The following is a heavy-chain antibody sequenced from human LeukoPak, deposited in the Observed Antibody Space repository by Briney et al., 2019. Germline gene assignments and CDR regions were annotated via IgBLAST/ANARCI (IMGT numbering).Heavy chain of an antibody. J-gene: IGHJ4*02. CDR2: ISSSGITK. CDR1: GFTFSSYE. V-gene: IGHV3-48*03. Sequence: GGSLRLPCAASGFTFSSYEMNWVRQAPGKGLEWVSYISSSGITKYYADSVKGRFTISRDNAKNSLYLQMNSLRAEDTAVYYCARGIAAIGTGDYWGQGTLVTVSS. CDR3: ARGIAAIGTGDY. D-gene: IGHD6-13*01.